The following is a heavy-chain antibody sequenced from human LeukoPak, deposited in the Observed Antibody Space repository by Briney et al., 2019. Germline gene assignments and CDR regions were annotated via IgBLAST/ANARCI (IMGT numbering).Heavy chain of an antibody. CDR3: ARDQTEYYDSSGYYL. Sequence: SETLSLTCTVSGGSVSSTSYYWSWIRQPPGKGLEWIGYIFFSGSTNYKASLKSRVTISVDTSKNQFSLKLSSVTAADTAVYYCARDQTEYYDSSGYYLGGQGTLVTVSS. D-gene: IGHD3-22*01. CDR2: IFFSGST. V-gene: IGHV4-61*01. J-gene: IGHJ4*02. CDR1: GGSVSSTSYY.